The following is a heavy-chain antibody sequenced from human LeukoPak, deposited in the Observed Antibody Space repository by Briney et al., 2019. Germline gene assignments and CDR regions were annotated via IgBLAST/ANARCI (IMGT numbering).Heavy chain of an antibody. CDR3: AREKSDILTAYPAFDI. D-gene: IGHD3-9*01. V-gene: IGHV1-18*04. Sequence: ASVKVSCKASRYTFISYGISWVRQAPGQGLEWMGGISAYNGNTNYAQKLQGRVTMTTDTSTRTAYMELRSLISVDTAGYYCAREKSDILTAYPAFDIWGQGTMVTVSS. J-gene: IGHJ3*02. CDR1: RYTFISYG. CDR2: ISAYNGNT.